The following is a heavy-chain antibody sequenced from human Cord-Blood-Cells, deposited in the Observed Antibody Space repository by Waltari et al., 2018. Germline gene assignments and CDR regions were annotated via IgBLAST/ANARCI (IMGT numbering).Heavy chain of an antibody. J-gene: IGHJ4*02. CDR3: TRDFSYYYDSSGYYYFDY. V-gene: IGHV3-49*04. CDR2: IRSKAYGGTT. CDR1: GFTFGDYA. Sequence: EVQLVESGGGLVQPGRSLRLSCTASGFTFGDYAMSWVRQAPGKGLEWVGFIRSKAYGGTTEYAASVKGRFTISRDDSKSIAYLQMNSPKTEDTAVYYCTRDFSYYYDSSGYYYFDYWGQGTLVTVSS. D-gene: IGHD3-22*01.